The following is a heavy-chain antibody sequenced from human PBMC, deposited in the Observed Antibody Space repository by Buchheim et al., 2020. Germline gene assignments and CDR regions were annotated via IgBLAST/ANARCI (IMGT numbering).Heavy chain of an antibody. Sequence: EVQLVESGGGLVKPGGSLRLSCAASGFTFSSYSMNWVRQAPGKGLEWVSSISSSSYIYYTDSVKGRFTISRDNAKNSLYLQMNSLRAEDTAVYYCARELFTVTIDEFDYWGQGTL. CDR3: ARELFTVTIDEFDY. J-gene: IGHJ4*02. V-gene: IGHV3-21*01. D-gene: IGHD4-17*01. CDR1: GFTFSSYS. CDR2: ISSSSYI.